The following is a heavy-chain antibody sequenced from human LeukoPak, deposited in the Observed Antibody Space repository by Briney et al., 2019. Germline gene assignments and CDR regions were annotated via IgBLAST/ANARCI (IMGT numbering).Heavy chain of an antibody. CDR1: GYTFTSYG. D-gene: IGHD4-17*01. CDR2: ISAYSGDT. CDR3: ARAYDYGDAGLPRD. Sequence: ASVKVSCKASGYTFTSYGISWVRQAPGQGLEWMGWISAYSGDTNYAQKFQGRATMTTDTSTSTAYMELRSLTSDDTAVYYCARAYDYGDAGLPRDWGQGTLVTVSS. V-gene: IGHV1-18*01. J-gene: IGHJ4*02.